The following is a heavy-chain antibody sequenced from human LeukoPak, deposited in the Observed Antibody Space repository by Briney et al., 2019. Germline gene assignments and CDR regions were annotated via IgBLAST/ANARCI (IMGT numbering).Heavy chain of an antibody. CDR3: AKQGTGSYYKTHDY. CDR2: ITSSGGST. V-gene: IGHV3-23*01. D-gene: IGHD3-10*01. Sequence: GGSLRLPCAASGFTLSTYAMSWVRQAPGKGLEWVSAITSSGGSTYYADSVKGRFTISRDKSKNTLYLQMNSLRAEDTAVYYCAKQGTGSYYKTHDYWGQGTLVTVSS. J-gene: IGHJ4*02. CDR1: GFTLSTYA.